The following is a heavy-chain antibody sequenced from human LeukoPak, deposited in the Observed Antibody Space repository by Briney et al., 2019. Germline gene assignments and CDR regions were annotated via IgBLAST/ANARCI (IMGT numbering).Heavy chain of an antibody. CDR1: GFTFSSYS. V-gene: IGHV3-48*04. D-gene: IGHD3-10*01. J-gene: IGHJ4*02. Sequence: GGSXRXXCAASGFTFSSYSMNWVRQAPGKGXEWVSYISSSSTIYYADSVKGRFTISRDNAKNSLYLQMNSPRAEDTAVYYCARAMVRGVTIDYWGQGTLVTVSS. CDR3: ARAMVRGVTIDY. CDR2: ISSSSTI.